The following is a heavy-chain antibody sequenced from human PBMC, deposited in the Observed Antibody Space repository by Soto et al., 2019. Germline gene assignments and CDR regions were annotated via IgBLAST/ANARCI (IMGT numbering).Heavy chain of an antibody. CDR3: ARGLKLGNWFDP. J-gene: IGHJ5*02. V-gene: IGHV3-33*01. D-gene: IGHD3-16*01. CDR1: GFTFSSYG. Sequence: GGSLRLSCAASGFTFSSYGMHWVRQAPGKGLEWVAVIWYDGGNKYYADSVKGRFTISRDNSKNTLYLQMNSLRAEDTDVYYWARGLKLGNWFDPWGQETLVTVSS. CDR2: IWYDGGNK.